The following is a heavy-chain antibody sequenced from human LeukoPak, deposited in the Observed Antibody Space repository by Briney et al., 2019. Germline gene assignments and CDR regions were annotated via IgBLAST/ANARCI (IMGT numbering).Heavy chain of an antibody. V-gene: IGHV3-23*01. CDR2: ISGSGGST. CDR1: GFTFSSYA. J-gene: IGHJ4*02. Sequence: PGGSLRLSCAASGFTFSSYAMSWVRQAPGKGLEWVSAISGSGGSTYYADSVKGRFTISRDNSKNTLYLQMNSLRAEDTAVYYCAKESGEDSSGWYVVDYWGQGTLVTVSS. D-gene: IGHD6-19*01. CDR3: AKESGEDSSGWYVVDY.